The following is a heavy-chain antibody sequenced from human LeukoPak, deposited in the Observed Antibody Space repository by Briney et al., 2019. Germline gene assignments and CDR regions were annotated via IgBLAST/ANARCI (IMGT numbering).Heavy chain of an antibody. CDR1: GFTFSSHG. CDR3: VRDNAAADGALDY. CDR2: IWYDGSHR. J-gene: IGHJ4*02. D-gene: IGHD5-24*01. V-gene: IGHV3-33*01. Sequence: PGRSLRLSCVASGFTFSSHGMHWVRQAPGKGLEWVAVIWYDGSHRYYPDSVKGRFTISRDNSKNTLFLQMDSLRVDDTAVYYCVRDNAAADGALDYWDQGSLVTVSS.